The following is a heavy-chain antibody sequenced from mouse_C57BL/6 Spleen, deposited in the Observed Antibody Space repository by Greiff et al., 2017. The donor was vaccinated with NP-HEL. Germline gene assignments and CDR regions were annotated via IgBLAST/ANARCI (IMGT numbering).Heavy chain of an antibody. V-gene: IGHV3-6*01. Sequence: DVKLQESGPGLVKPSQSLSLTCSVTGYSITSGYYWNWIRQFPGNKLEWMGYISYDGSNNYNPSLKNRISITRDTSKNQFFLKLNSVTTEDTATYYCAREEGTFAYWGQGTLVTVSA. CDR1: GYSITSGYY. CDR2: ISYDGSN. J-gene: IGHJ3*01. D-gene: IGHD3-3*01. CDR3: AREEGTFAY.